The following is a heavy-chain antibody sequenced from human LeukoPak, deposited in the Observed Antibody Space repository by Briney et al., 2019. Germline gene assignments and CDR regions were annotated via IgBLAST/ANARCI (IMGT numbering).Heavy chain of an antibody. Sequence: GGSLRLSCAASGFTLSSYWMHWVRQAPGKGLVWVSRIDTDGSSTNYADSVKGRFTISRDNAENTLYLEMKSLRAEDTAVYYCTRDHDYGDFDYWGQGTLVTVSS. CDR1: GFTLSSYW. V-gene: IGHV3-74*01. J-gene: IGHJ4*02. CDR3: TRDHDYGDFDY. D-gene: IGHD4-17*01. CDR2: IDTDGSST.